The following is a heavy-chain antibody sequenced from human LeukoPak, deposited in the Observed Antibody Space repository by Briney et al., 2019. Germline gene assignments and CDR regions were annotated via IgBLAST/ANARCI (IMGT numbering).Heavy chain of an antibody. D-gene: IGHD3-10*01. CDR2: IYPGDSDT. CDR3: ARGPYGSGSYYRAFDY. Sequence: LGESLKISCKGSGYSFTSYWIGWVRQMPGKGLEWMGIIYPGDSDTRYSLSFQGQVTISADKSISTAYLQWSSLKASDTAMYYCARGPYGSGSYYRAFDYWGQGTLVTVSS. CDR1: GYSFTSYW. J-gene: IGHJ4*01. V-gene: IGHV5-51*01.